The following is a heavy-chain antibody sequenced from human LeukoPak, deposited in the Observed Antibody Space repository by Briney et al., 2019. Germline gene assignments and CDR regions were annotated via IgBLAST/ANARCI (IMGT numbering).Heavy chain of an antibody. V-gene: IGHV3-23*01. CDR3: AKAPLSRVQKWLRAYYFDY. CDR1: GFTFSSYA. D-gene: IGHD5-12*01. J-gene: IGHJ4*02. CDR2: ISGSGGST. Sequence: PGGSLRLSCAASGFTFSSYAMSWVRQAPGKGLEWVSAISGSGGSTYYADSVEGRFTISRDNSKNTLYLQMNSLRAEDTAVYYCAKAPLSRVQKWLRAYYFDYWGQGTLVTVSS.